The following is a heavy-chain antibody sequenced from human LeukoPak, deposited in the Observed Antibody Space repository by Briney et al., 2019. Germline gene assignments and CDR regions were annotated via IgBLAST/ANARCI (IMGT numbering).Heavy chain of an antibody. Sequence: GGSLRLSCAASGFTFSSNWMSWVRQAPGKGLEWVANIKKDGSEKYYVDSVKGRFTISRDNAKNSVYLQMNSLRVEDTAVYYCAPYWYGSGTSLGYWGQGTLVTVSS. J-gene: IGHJ4*02. V-gene: IGHV3-7*01. CDR3: APYWYGSGTSLGY. CDR2: IKKDGSEK. D-gene: IGHD3-10*01. CDR1: GFTFSSNW.